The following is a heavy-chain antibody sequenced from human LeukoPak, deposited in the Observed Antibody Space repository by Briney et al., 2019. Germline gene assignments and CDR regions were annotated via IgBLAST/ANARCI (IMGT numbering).Heavy chain of an antibody. J-gene: IGHJ3*02. Sequence: GGYVRLSCAASGFTFSSYEMNWVRQAPGKGLEWVSYISSSHSTIYYADSAKGRFTISRDNAKNSLYLQMNSLRAEDTAVYYCAREVPTGQAFDIWGHGKIVTVSS. CDR3: AREVPTGQAFDI. CDR2: ISSSHSTI. V-gene: IGHV3-48*03. D-gene: IGHD4-17*01. CDR1: GFTFSSYE.